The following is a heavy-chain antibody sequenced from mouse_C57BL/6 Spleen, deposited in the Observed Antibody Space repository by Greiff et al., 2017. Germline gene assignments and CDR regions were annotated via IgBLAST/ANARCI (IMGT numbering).Heavy chain of an antibody. Sequence: QVHVKQPGAELVKPGASVKLSCKASGYTFTSYWMQWVKQRPGQGLEWIGEIAPSDSYTNSNQKFKCKATLTVDTSSSTAYMQLSSLTSADSAVYYGARRELIYDGYYGWFAYWGQGTLVTVSA. V-gene: IGHV1-50*01. CDR3: ARRELIYDGYYGWFAY. D-gene: IGHD2-3*01. CDR1: GYTFTSYW. CDR2: IAPSDSYT. J-gene: IGHJ3*01.